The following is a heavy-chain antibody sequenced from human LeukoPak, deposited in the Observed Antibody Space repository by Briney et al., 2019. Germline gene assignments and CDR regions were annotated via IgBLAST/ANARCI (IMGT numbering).Heavy chain of an antibody. CDR1: GFTFSSYG. Sequence: GGSLRLSCAASGFTFSSYGMHWVRQAPGKGLEWVAVISYDGSNKYYADSVKGRFTISRDNSKNTLYLQMNSLRAEDTAVYYCARAPSGWYGPLGMDVWGQGTTVTVSS. J-gene: IGHJ6*02. CDR3: ARAPSGWYGPLGMDV. CDR2: ISYDGSNK. D-gene: IGHD6-19*01. V-gene: IGHV3-30*03.